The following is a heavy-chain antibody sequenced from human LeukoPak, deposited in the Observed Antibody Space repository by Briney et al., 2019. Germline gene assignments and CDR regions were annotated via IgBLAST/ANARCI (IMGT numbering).Heavy chain of an antibody. CDR1: GYTFSTNA. J-gene: IGHJ5*02. D-gene: IGHD3-10*02. CDR3: AKVMLGELLYWFDP. CDR2: VSGSGDST. Sequence: GGSLRLSCAASGYTFSTNAMSWVRRAPGKGLEWVSAVSGSGDSTSYADSVKGRFTISRANSKNTLYLQMNSLRAEDTAVYYCAKVMLGELLYWFDPWGQGTLVTVSS. V-gene: IGHV3-23*01.